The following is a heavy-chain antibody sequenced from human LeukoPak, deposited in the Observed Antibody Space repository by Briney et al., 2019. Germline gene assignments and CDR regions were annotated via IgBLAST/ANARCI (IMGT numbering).Heavy chain of an antibody. CDR3: ARPISGGLAVTADWFDP. D-gene: IGHD2-21*02. J-gene: IGHJ5*01. CDR1: GFAFSFSA. CDR2: INANSVAS. V-gene: IGHV3-23*01. Sequence: PGGSLRLSCAASGFAFSFSAMSWRREPPGQGLEWVSTINANSVASSYAASVRGRFTISRHTSKNTLYPHLNTLRVEDTAVYYCARPISGGLAVTADWFDPWGQGTLVVVSS.